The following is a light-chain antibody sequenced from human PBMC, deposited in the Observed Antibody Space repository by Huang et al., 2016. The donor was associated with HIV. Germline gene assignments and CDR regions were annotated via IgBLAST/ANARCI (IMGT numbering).Light chain of an antibody. Sequence: DIQITQSPSSLSASVGDRVLITCRANQNINRYLNWYQQQPGKAPKLLISGASKLQSGVSSSFSGSGSGTHFTLAISSLQPEDSATYYCQQSAVTPRTFGQGTKLEI. CDR1: QNINRY. CDR2: GAS. J-gene: IGKJ2*01. CDR3: QQSAVTPRT. V-gene: IGKV1-39*01.